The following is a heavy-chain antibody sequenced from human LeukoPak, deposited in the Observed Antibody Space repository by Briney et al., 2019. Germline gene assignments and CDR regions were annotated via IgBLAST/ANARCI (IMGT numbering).Heavy chain of an antibody. CDR1: GFTFSTYW. CDR3: ARDVGGSLDY. CDR2: IKGDESAR. J-gene: IGHJ4*02. V-gene: IGHV3-7*01. D-gene: IGHD1-26*01. Sequence: GGSLRLSCAASGFTFSTYWMAWVRQAPGKGLEWVANIKGDESARHQADSVKGRFTISRAHAKNSVYLQMSSLRGEDTAVYYCARDVGGSLDYWGQGTLVTVSS.